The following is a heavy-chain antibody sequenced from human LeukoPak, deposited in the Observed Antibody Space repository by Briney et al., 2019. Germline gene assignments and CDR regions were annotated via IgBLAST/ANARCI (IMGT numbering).Heavy chain of an antibody. D-gene: IGHD3-16*01. CDR2: VNHSGTA. CDR1: GESFDGYY. J-gene: IGHJ4*02. CDR3: ARTFWGSGIDY. Sequence: SETLSLTCAVYGESFDGYYWTWIRQPPGKGLEWIGEVNHSGTANYNPSLKGRVTISVDTSKNEFSLNLRSVTAADTAVYYCARTFWGSGIDYWGQGTLVTVSS. V-gene: IGHV4-34*01.